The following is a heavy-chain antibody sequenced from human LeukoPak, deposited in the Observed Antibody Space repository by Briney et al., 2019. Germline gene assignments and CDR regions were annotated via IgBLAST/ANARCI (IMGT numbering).Heavy chain of an antibody. CDR3: ANGAFRLYYIDV. J-gene: IGHJ6*03. D-gene: IGHD3-16*01. V-gene: IGHV3-74*01. Sequence: LAGGSLRLSCAASGFTFSNYWMHWVRQAPGKGLVWVSRINTDGSSTNYADSVKGRFTISRDNAKNTVYLQMNSLRAEDTAVYYCANGAFRLYYIDVWGKGTTVTVSS. CDR2: INTDGSST. CDR1: GFTFSNYW.